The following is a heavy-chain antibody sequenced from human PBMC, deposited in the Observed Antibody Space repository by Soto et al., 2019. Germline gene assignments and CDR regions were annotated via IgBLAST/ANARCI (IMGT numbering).Heavy chain of an antibody. J-gene: IGHJ4*02. Sequence: GSLRVSYAAAGFTCVSHGVHWVSKDPGKGLVWVSRINSDGSSTSYADSVKGRFTISRDNAKNTLYLQMNSLRAEDTAVYYCARDWGDQRYYFDYWGQGTLLTVSS. V-gene: IGHV3-74*01. D-gene: IGHD2-21*02. CDR3: ARDWGDQRYYFDY. CDR1: GFTCVSHG. CDR2: INSDGSST.